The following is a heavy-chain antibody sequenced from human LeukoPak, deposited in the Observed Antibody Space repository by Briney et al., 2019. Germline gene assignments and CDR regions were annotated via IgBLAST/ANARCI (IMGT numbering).Heavy chain of an antibody. CDR1: GGSISSSSYY. D-gene: IGHD6-19*01. CDR3: ARRSFSGSTLYFDY. V-gene: IGHV4-61*05. J-gene: IGHJ4*02. Sequence: KPSETLSLTCTVSGGSISSSSYYWRWIRQPPGKGLEWIVYIYYSGSTNYNPSLKSRVTISVDTSKNQFSLKLSPVTAADTAVYYCARRSFSGSTLYFDYWGQGTLVTVSS. CDR2: IYYSGST.